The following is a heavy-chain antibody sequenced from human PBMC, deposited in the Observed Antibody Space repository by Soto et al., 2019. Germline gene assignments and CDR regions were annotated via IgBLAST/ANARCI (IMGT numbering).Heavy chain of an antibody. CDR2: IYYSGST. Sequence: PSETLSLTCTVSGGSISSGCDYWSGIRQHPGKGLEWIGYIYYSGSTYYNPSLKSRVTISVDTSKNQFSLKLSSVTAADTAVYYCAGSGDIVSYYYYYGMDVWGQGTTVTVSS. J-gene: IGHJ6*02. CDR3: AGSGDIVSYYYYYGMDV. CDR1: GGSISSGCDY. D-gene: IGHD2-15*01. V-gene: IGHV4-31*03.